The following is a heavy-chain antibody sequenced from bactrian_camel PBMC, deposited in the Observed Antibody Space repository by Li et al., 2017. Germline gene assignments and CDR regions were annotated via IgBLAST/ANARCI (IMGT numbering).Heavy chain of an antibody. Sequence: QVQLVESGGGSVQAGRSLRLSCVGSGFTDARWCMGWFRQPPGKQREAVATLHHGNGRTYYADAVKGRSIISQDNNRNMVYLQMNNLKPDDTAMYTCAADFNACRDTLNRPWEYNFWGQGTQVTVS. CDR2: LHHGNGRT. CDR3: AADFNACRDTLNRPWEYNF. D-gene: IGHD3*01. CDR1: GFTDARWC. V-gene: IGHV3S63*01. J-gene: IGHJ4*01.